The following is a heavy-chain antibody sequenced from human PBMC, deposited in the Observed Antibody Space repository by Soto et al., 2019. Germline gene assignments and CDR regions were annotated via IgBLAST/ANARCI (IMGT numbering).Heavy chain of an antibody. J-gene: IGHJ4*02. Sequence: GGSLRLSCAASGFTLSSYAMSWVLQAPGKGLEWVSAISGSGGSTYYADSVKGRFTISRDNSKNTLYLQMNSLRAEDTAVYYCAKDEGYSSSYRIDYWGQGTLVTVSS. CDR1: GFTLSSYA. V-gene: IGHV3-23*01. D-gene: IGHD6-6*01. CDR3: AKDEGYSSSYRIDY. CDR2: ISGSGGST.